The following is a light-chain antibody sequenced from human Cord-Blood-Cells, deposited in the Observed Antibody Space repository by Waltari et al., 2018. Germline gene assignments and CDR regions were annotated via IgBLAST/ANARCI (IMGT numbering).Light chain of an antibody. J-gene: IGKJ4*01. Sequence: EIVLTQSPATLSLSPGERATLSCRASQSVTSYLAWYQQNPGQPPRLLIYDAANRATGIPARFSGSGSGTDFTLTISSLEPEDFAVYYCQQRSNWLTFGGGTKVEIK. CDR1: QSVTSY. V-gene: IGKV3-11*01. CDR2: DAA. CDR3: QQRSNWLT.